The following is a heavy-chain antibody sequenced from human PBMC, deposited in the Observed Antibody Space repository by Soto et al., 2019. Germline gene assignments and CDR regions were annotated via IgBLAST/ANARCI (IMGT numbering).Heavy chain of an antibody. V-gene: IGHV4-59*13. J-gene: IGHJ4*02. CDR1: GTSIISDY. CDR2: FHYSGTT. CDR3: ARYNSYAIDY. Sequence: TSETLSLTCTVSGTSIISDYWSWNRHPPGKALGWIANFHYSGTTNSNPSLACRVTLSVDTYKNQFSLKMTSVTAADRAMYFCARYNSYAIDYWGRGTLFTVS. D-gene: IGHD2-8*01.